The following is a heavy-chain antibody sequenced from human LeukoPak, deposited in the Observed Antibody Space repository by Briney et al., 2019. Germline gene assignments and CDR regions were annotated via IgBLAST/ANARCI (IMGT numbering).Heavy chain of an antibody. CDR1: GGTISSYA. D-gene: IGHD2-8*02. Sequence: SVKVSCKASGGTISSYAISWVRQAPGQGLEWMGRIIPILGIANYAQKFQGRVTITADKSTSTAYMELSSLRSEDTAVYYCARDRVLGDDTRGYYFDYWGQGTLVTVSS. CDR2: IIPILGIA. CDR3: ARDRVLGDDTRGYYFDY. V-gene: IGHV1-69*04. J-gene: IGHJ4*02.